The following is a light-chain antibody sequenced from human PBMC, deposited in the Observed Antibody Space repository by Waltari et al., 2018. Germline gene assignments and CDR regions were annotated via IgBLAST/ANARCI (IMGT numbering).Light chain of an antibody. CDR1: SGHGNYA. V-gene: IGLV4-69*01. J-gene: IGLJ1*01. Sequence: QLVLTHSPSASASLVAPLRLTCTLDSGHGNYAIATHQHHPQKGPRFVRKVNNDGTHFRGAGIPDRFSGSASGPERYLTISSLQSEDEADYYCQTWGPGIRVVGTGAKVTV. CDR3: QTWGPGIRV. CDR2: VNNDGTH.